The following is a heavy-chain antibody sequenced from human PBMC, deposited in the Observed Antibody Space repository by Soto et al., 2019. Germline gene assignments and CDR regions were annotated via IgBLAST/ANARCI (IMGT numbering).Heavy chain of an antibody. CDR3: TPGSKGDS. CDR2: IRSKANSYAT. CDR1: GFTFSGSA. J-gene: IGHJ4*02. V-gene: IGHV3-73*02. Sequence: EVQLVESGGGLVQPGGSLKLSCAASGFTFSGSAMHCVRQASGKGLEWVGRIRSKANSYATAYAASVKGRFTISRDDSKNTAYLQMNSLKTEDTAVYYCTPGSKGDSWVQGTLVTVSS.